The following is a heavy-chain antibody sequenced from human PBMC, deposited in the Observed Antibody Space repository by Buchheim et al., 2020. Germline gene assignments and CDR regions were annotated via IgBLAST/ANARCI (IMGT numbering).Heavy chain of an antibody. Sequence: QVQLQESGPGLVKPSQTLSLTCTVSGGSISSGGYYWSWIRQHPGKGLEWIGYIYYSGSSYYNPPPKSRGTITVDTSKNQSSLRLSSVTAADTAVYYCARGPRNYYGMDVWGQGTT. CDR2: IYYSGSS. CDR3: ARGPRNYYGMDV. J-gene: IGHJ6*02. V-gene: IGHV4-31*03. CDR1: GGSISSGGYY.